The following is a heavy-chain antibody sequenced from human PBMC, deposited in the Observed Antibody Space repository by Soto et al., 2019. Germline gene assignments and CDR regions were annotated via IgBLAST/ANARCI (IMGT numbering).Heavy chain of an antibody. V-gene: IGHV4-30-2*01. CDR1: GGSISSGGYS. CDR3: ATSPPPYYYDSSGYYPLPFYY. CDR2: IYHSGST. D-gene: IGHD3-22*01. J-gene: IGHJ4*02. Sequence: PSETLSLTCAVSGGSISSGGYSWSWIRQPPGKGLEWIGYIYHSGSTYYNPSLKSRVTISVDRSKNQFSLKLSSVTAADTVVYYCATSPPPYYYDSSGYYPLPFYYWGQGTLVTVSS.